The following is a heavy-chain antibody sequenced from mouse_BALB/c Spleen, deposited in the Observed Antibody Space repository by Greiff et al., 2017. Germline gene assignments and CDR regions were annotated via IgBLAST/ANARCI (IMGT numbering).Heavy chain of an antibody. Sequence: EVMLVESGGGLVKPGGSLKLSCAASGFAFSSYDMSWVRQTPEKRLEWVAYISSGGGSTYYPDTVKGRFTISRDNAKNTLYLQMSSLKSEDTAMYYCARPHYYGSSLPFAYWGQGTLVTVSA. V-gene: IGHV5-12-1*01. CDR1: GFAFSSYD. CDR3: ARPHYYGSSLPFAY. D-gene: IGHD1-1*01. J-gene: IGHJ3*01. CDR2: ISSGGGST.